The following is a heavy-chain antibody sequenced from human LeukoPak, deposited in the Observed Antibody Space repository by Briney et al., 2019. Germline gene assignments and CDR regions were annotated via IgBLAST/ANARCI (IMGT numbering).Heavy chain of an antibody. Sequence: SETLSVTCAVYRDTFNGYYWNWIRQSPGKGLEWIGEIDHSGNTHYNPSLKSRLNISVDKSKNQFSLKMNSVTAEDTAIYFCARGSPIVAMIQQSTGDHYFDFWGRGTLVTVSS. D-gene: IGHD7-27*01. J-gene: IGHJ4*02. V-gene: IGHV4-34*01. CDR1: RDTFNGYY. CDR3: ARGSPIVAMIQQSTGDHYFDF. CDR2: IDHSGNT.